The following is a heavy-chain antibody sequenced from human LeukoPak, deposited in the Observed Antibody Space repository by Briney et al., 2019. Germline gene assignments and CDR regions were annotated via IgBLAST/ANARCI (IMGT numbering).Heavy chain of an antibody. CDR1: GGSISSGGYS. J-gene: IGHJ5*02. D-gene: IGHD4-11*01. V-gene: IGHV4-30-2*01. Sequence: SQTLSLTCAVSGGSISSGGYSWSWIRQPPGKGLEWIGYIYHSGSTYYNPSLKSRVTISVDRSKNQFSLKLSSVTAADTAVYYCATTVYNWFDTWGQGTLVTVSS. CDR2: IYHSGST. CDR3: ATTVYNWFDT.